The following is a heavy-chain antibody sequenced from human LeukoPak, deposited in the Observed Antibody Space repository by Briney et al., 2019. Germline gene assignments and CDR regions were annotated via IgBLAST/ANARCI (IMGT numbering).Heavy chain of an antibody. D-gene: IGHD3-10*01. CDR3: AGKKRGITMVRRVINYYYYMDV. J-gene: IGHJ6*03. CDR2: INHSGST. V-gene: IGHV4-34*01. CDR1: GGSFSGYY. Sequence: PSETLSLTCAVYGGSFSGYYWSWIRQPPGKGLEWIGEINHSGSTNYNPSLKSRVTISVDTSKNQFSLKLSSVTAADTAVYYCAGKKRGITMVRRVINYYYYMDVWGKGTTVTVSS.